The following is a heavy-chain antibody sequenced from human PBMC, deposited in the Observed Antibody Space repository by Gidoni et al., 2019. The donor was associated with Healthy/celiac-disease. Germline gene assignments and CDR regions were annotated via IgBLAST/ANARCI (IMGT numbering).Heavy chain of an antibody. D-gene: IGHD5-12*01. CDR1: GGTFSSYA. CDR3: ARVEMATMGVDY. CDR2: IIPIFGTA. Sequence: QVQLVQSGAEVKKPGSSVTVSCKASGGTFSSYAISWVRPAPGQGLEWMGGIIPIFGTANYAQKFQGRVTITADKSTSTAYMELSSLRSEDTTVYYCARVEMATMGVDYWGQGTLVTVSS. J-gene: IGHJ4*02. V-gene: IGHV1-69*06.